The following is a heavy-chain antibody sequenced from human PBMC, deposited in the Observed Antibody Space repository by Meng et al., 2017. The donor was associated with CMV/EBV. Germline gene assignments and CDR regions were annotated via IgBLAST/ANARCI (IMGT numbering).Heavy chain of an antibody. CDR3: ARDNLGGSYDY. Sequence: CTGAGGSVSSNNYYWTWIRQHPGKGLEWIGYIYKSGSTNYNQSLKSRVTISADTSKNQFSLKLSSVTAADTAVYYCARDNLGGSYDYWGQGTLVTVSS. CDR1: GGSVSSNNYY. J-gene: IGHJ4*02. D-gene: IGHD1-26*01. V-gene: IGHV4-61*01. CDR2: IYKSGST.